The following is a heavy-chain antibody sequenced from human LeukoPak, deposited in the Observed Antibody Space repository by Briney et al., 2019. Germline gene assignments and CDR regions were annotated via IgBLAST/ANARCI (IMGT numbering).Heavy chain of an antibody. CDR2: IYSSGST. V-gene: IGHV4-59*01. J-gene: IGHJ4*02. Sequence: PETLSLTCTVSGGSISSYYWSWIRQTPGKGLEWIGYIYSSGSTNYNPSLKSRVTISVDTSKNQFSLKLNSVTAADTAVYFCARSGYTSGWYDYWGQGTLVTVSS. CDR1: GGSISSYY. CDR3: ARSGYTSGWYDY. D-gene: IGHD6-19*01.